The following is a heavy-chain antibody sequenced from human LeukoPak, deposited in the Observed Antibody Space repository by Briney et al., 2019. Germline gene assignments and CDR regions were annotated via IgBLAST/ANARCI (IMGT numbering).Heavy chain of an antibody. J-gene: IGHJ4*02. CDR1: GYTFTSYG. D-gene: IGHD3-10*01. Sequence: ASVKVSCKASGYTFTSYGISRVRQAPGQGLEWMGWFSAYNGNTNYAQKLQGRVTMTTDTSTSTAYMELRSLRSDDTAVYYCAREVLTYYYGSGSAYYFDYWGQGTLVTVSS. CDR3: AREVLTYYYGSGSAYYFDY. V-gene: IGHV1-18*04. CDR2: FSAYNGNT.